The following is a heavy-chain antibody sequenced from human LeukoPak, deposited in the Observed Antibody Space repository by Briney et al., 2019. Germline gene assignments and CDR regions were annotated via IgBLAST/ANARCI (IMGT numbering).Heavy chain of an antibody. V-gene: IGHV3-7*01. CDR1: GIIITSYW. J-gene: IGHJ5*02. CDR3: ASHSYGYNH. D-gene: IGHD3-16*01. Sequence: GGSLRLSCAASGIIITSYWMSWVRQTPGKGLEWVANIKQDGSEKNYVDSVKGRFTIFRDNTRNSLYLQMNSLRAEDTAVYYCASHSYGYNHWGQGTLVIVSS. CDR2: IKQDGSEK.